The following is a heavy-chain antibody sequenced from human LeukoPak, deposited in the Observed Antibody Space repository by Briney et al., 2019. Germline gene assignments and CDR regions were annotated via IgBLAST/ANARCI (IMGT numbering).Heavy chain of an antibody. CDR3: AKGDYYDSSGYYD. V-gene: IGHV3-21*04. D-gene: IGHD3-22*01. J-gene: IGHJ4*02. Sequence: GGSLRLSCAASGFTFSVYSMNWVRQAPGKGLEWVSSITSSSYIYYADSVKGRFTISRDNSKNTLYLQMNSLRAEDTAVYYCAKGDYYDSSGYYDWGQGTLVTVSS. CDR1: GFTFSVYS. CDR2: ITSSSYI.